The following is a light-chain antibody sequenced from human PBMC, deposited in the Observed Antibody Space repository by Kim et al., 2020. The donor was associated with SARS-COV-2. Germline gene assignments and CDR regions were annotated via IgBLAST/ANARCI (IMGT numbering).Light chain of an antibody. Sequence: DVRMTQSPSSLSASVGDRVTITCQSSQSITTYLNWYQQRPGKAPSLLIYAASSLQTGVPSRFSGSGAGTDFTLIISSLQPEDVATYYCQQCYNIPYNFGGGTKLEI. CDR3: QQCYNIPYN. CDR2: AAS. CDR1: QSITTY. J-gene: IGKJ2*01. V-gene: IGKV1-39*01.